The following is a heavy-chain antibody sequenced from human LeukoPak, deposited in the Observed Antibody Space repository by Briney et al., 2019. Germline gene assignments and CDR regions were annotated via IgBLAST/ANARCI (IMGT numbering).Heavy chain of an antibody. D-gene: IGHD5-18*01. V-gene: IGHV6-1*01. CDR2: TYYRSKWYN. J-gene: IGHJ6*02. Sequence: SQTLSLTCAFSGDSVSSNSAAWNWIRKSPSRGLEWLGRTYYRSKWYNDYAVSVKSRITINPDTSKNQFSLQLNSVTPEDTAVYYCARESGYSYTSPYYYYYGMDVWGQGTTVTVSS. CDR1: GDSVSSNSAA. CDR3: ARESGYSYTSPYYYYYGMDV.